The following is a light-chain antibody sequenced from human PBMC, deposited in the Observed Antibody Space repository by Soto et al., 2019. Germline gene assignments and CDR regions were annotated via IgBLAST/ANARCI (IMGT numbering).Light chain of an antibody. Sequence: HCVLTQPPSVSGAPLQRVTISCTGSSSNIGAGYDVHWYQQLPGTAPKLLIYGNSNRPSGVPDRFSGSKSGTSASLAITGLQAEDEADYYCQSYDSRLSGYVFGTGTKVTVL. CDR3: QSYDSRLSGYV. CDR1: SSNIGAGYD. CDR2: GNS. V-gene: IGLV1-40*01. J-gene: IGLJ1*01.